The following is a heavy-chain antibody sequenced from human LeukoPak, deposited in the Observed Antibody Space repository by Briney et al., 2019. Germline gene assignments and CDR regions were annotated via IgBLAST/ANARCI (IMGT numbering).Heavy chain of an antibody. V-gene: IGHV4-34*01. D-gene: IGHD1-20*01. CDR1: GGSFSGYF. CDR2: VDHRGNT. J-gene: IGHJ6*03. CDR3: SRARLYSWTPRARDKYYMDD. Sequence: RASETLSLTCAVYGGSFSGYFWTWIRQSPGKGLEWIGEVDHRGNTNYNPSLKSRVTISVDTSKNQFFLRLTGVTAADRGVYYCSRARLYSWTPRARDKYYMDDWDKGTTVTVSS.